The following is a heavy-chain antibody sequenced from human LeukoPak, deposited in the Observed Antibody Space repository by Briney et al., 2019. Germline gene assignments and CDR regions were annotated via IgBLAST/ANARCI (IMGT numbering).Heavy chain of an antibody. D-gene: IGHD6-13*01. J-gene: IGHJ4*02. CDR3: ARSKQQLVTLFDY. CDR1: GGTFSSYA. Sequence: GASVKVSCKASGGTFSSYAISWVRQAPGQGLEWMGGIIPIFGTANYAQKFQGRVTITADESTSTAYMELSSLRSEDTAVYYCARSKQQLVTLFDYWGQGTLVTVSS. V-gene: IGHV1-69*13. CDR2: IIPIFGTA.